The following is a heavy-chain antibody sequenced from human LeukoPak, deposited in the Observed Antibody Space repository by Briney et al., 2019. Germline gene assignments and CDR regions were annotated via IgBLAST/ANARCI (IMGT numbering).Heavy chain of an antibody. CDR2: ISAYNGNT. V-gene: IGHV1-18*01. CDR3: ARGYYYDSSGDY. CDR1: GYTFTSYG. J-gene: IGHJ4*02. D-gene: IGHD3-22*01. Sequence: TSVKVSCKASGYTFTSYGISWVRQAPGQGLEWMGWISAYNGNTDYAQKLQGRVTMTTDTSTSTAYMELRSLRSDDTAVYYCARGYYYDSSGDYWGQGTLVTVSS.